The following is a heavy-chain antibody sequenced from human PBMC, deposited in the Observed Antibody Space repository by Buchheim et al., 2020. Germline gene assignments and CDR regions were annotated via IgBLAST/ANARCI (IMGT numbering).Heavy chain of an antibody. Sequence: VQLVESGGGVVQPGRSLRLSCAASGFTFSSYAMHWVRQAPGKGLEWVAVISYDGSNKYYADSVKGRFTISRDNSKNTLYLQMNSLRAEDTAVYYCARDGYSSSAYYYYYGMDVWGQGTT. J-gene: IGHJ6*02. V-gene: IGHV3-30-3*01. CDR1: GFTFSSYA. CDR3: ARDGYSSSAYYYYYGMDV. D-gene: IGHD6-6*01. CDR2: ISYDGSNK.